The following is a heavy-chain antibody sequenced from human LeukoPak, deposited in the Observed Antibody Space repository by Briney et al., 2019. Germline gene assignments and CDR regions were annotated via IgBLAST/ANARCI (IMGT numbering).Heavy chain of an antibody. CDR1: GFTFSSYE. CDR2: ISSSGSTI. V-gene: IGHV3-48*03. Sequence: GGSLRLSCAASGFTFSSYEMNWVRQAPGKGLEWVSYISSSGSTIYYADSVKGRFTISRDNAKNSLYLQMNSLRAEDTAVYYCARGEYGSGNYHIDYWGQGTLVTVSS. J-gene: IGHJ4*02. CDR3: ARGEYGSGNYHIDY. D-gene: IGHD3-10*01.